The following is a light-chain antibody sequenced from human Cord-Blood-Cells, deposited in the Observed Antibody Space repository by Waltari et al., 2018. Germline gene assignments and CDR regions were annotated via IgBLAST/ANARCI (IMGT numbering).Light chain of an antibody. J-gene: IGLJ3*02. CDR1: SSDVGSYNL. Sequence: QSALTQPASVYGSPGQSITISCPGTSSDVGSYNLVSWYQQHPGKAPKLMIDEGSKRPSGVSNRFSGSKSGNTASLTISGLQAEDEADYYCCSYAGSSTWVFGGGTKLTVL. CDR3: CSYAGSSTWV. V-gene: IGLV2-23*01. CDR2: EGS.